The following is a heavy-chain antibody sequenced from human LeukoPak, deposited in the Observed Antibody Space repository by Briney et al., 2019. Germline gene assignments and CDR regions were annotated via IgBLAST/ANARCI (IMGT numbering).Heavy chain of an antibody. CDR3: ARGGARQQLVENYFDY. CDR2: IYRGGST. Sequence: PGGSLRLSCAASGFTVGSNYMSWVRQAPGKGLEWVSVIYRGGSTDYADSVKGRFTVSRDNSKNTLYLQMNSLRAEDTAVYYCARGGARQQLVENYFDYWGQGTLVTVSS. J-gene: IGHJ4*02. D-gene: IGHD6-13*01. CDR1: GFTVGSNY. V-gene: IGHV3-53*01.